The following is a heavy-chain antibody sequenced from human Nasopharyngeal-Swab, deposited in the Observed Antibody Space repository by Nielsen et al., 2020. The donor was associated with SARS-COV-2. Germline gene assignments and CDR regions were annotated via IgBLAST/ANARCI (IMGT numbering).Heavy chain of an antibody. J-gene: IGHJ6*03. V-gene: IGHV3-30*02. D-gene: IGHD3-10*01. CDR3: AKEGGFGEPIYYYYYYMDV. CDR2: IRYDGSNK. Sequence: GESLKISCAASGFTFSSYGMHWVRQAPGKGLEWVAFIRYDGSNKYYADSVKGRFTISRDNFKNTLYLQMNSLRAEDTAVYYCAKEGGFGEPIYYYYYYMDVWGKGTTVTVSS. CDR1: GFTFSSYG.